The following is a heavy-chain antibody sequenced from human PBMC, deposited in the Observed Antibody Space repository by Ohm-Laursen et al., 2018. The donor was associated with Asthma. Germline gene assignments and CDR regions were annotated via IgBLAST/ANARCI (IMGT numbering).Heavy chain of an antibody. CDR1: GGSISNGSYY. Sequence: SETLSLTCTVSGGSISNGSYYWSWIRQHPGKGLEWIGYIYYSGSTYYNPSLKSRVTISIDTSKNQFSLKLSSVTAADTAVYYCAKKGLYSDADEYVSYSDADDFFAYWGQGILVTVSS. J-gene: IGHJ4*02. CDR3: AKKGLYSDADEYVSYSDADDFFAY. CDR2: IYYSGST. D-gene: IGHD3-16*01. V-gene: IGHV4-31*03.